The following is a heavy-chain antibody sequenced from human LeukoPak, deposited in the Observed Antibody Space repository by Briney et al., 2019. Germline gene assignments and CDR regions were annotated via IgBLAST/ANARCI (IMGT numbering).Heavy chain of an antibody. J-gene: IGHJ4*02. CDR3: ARDWEYCSGGSCYPNY. D-gene: IGHD2-15*01. CDR2: INPSGGST. CDR1: GYTFTSYY. Sequence: ASVKVSCKASGYTFTSYYMHWVRQAPGQGLEWMGIINPSGGSTSYAQKFQGRVTMTRDISTSTVYMELSSLRSEDTAVYYCARDWEYCSGGSCYPNYWGQGTLVTVSS. V-gene: IGHV1-46*01.